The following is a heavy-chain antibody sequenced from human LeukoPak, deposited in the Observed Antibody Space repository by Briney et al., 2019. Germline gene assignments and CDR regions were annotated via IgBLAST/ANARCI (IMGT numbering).Heavy chain of an antibody. Sequence: GGSLRLSCAASGFTFSSYSMNWVRQAPGKGLEWVSSISSSSSYIYYADSVKGRFTISRDNAKNSLYLQMNSLRAEDTAVYYCARDLTYSSSSGPDWFDPWGQGTLVTVSS. D-gene: IGHD6-6*01. CDR2: ISSSSSYI. V-gene: IGHV3-21*01. J-gene: IGHJ5*02. CDR1: GFTFSSYS. CDR3: ARDLTYSSSSGPDWFDP.